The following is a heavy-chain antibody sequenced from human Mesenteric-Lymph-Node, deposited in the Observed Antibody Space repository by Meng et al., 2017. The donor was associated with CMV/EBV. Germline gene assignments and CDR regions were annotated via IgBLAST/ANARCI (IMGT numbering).Heavy chain of an antibody. V-gene: IGHV4-39*01. CDR1: GGSISGSDNYY. D-gene: IGHD4/OR15-4a*01. CDR2: IFHSGST. CDR3: ARHMVNPGFDS. J-gene: IGHJ4*02. Sequence: CTVSGGSISGSDNYYWGWVRQPPGKGLEWIGSIFHSGSTYYNPSLKSRVTISVDTSKNQFSLKVGSVAAADTAVHYCARHMVNPGFDSWGQGTLVTVSS.